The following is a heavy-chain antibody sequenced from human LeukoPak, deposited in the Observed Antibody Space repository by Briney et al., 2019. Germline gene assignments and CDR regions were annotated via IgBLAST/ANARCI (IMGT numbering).Heavy chain of an antibody. CDR2: INWNGGST. V-gene: IGHV3-20*04. CDR3: ARGSDYYDSSGYYYDDAFDI. Sequence: GGSLRLSCAASGFTFDDYGMSWVRHAPGKGLEWVSGINWNGGSTGYADSVKGRFTISRDNAKNSLYLQMNCLRAEDTALYYGARGSDYYDSSGYYYDDAFDIWGQGTMVTVSS. J-gene: IGHJ3*02. CDR1: GFTFDDYG. D-gene: IGHD3-22*01.